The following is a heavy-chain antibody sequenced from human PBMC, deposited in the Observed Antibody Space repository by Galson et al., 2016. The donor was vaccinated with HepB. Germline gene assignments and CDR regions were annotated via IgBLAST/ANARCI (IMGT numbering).Heavy chain of an antibody. D-gene: IGHD1-26*01. Sequence: SETLSLTCGVYGGSFSGYFWSWIRQSPGKGLEWIGDIKHNGDTNFNPSLKSRVSVSVDTSKNQFSLKLASVTAADTAVYYCARGAMRYRPTRWFDPWGQGVLVTVSS. J-gene: IGHJ5*02. CDR3: ARGAMRYRPTRWFDP. CDR1: GGSFSGYF. CDR2: IKHNGDT. V-gene: IGHV4-34*01.